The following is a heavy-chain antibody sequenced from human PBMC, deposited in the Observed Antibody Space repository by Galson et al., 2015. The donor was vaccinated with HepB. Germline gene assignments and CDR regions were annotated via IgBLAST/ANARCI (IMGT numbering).Heavy chain of an antibody. Sequence: SLRLSCAASGFTFSDTWMNRVRQGPGKGPEWVGRIKSKGDGGTIEYAAPVKGRFTISRDDSRNTLYLQLNSLTTEDTAVYYCTTGAPGYYGSGSYSPFDYWGQGARITVSS. CDR1: GFTFSDTW. CDR2: IKSKGDGGTI. V-gene: IGHV3-15*07. J-gene: IGHJ4*02. D-gene: IGHD3-10*01. CDR3: TTGAPGYYGSGSYSPFDY.